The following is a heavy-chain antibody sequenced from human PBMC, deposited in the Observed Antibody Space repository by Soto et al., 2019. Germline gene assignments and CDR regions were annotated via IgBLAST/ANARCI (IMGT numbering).Heavy chain of an antibody. D-gene: IGHD3-10*01. CDR3: ARGARLIWFGENDAFDI. CDR2: IYYSGST. CDR1: GGSISSYY. J-gene: IGHJ3*02. Sequence: SETLSLTCTVSGGSISSYYWSWIRQPPGKGLEWIGYIYYSGSTNYNPSLKSRVTISVDTSKNQFSLKLSSVTAADTAVYYCARGARLIWFGENDAFDIWGQGKMVTVSS. V-gene: IGHV4-59*01.